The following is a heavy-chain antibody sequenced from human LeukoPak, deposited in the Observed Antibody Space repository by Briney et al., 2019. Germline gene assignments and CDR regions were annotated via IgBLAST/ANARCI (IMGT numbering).Heavy chain of an antibody. CDR2: ITSDGGRT. CDR3: ARSRGLDVHYYYYMDV. V-gene: IGHV3-64*01. J-gene: IGHJ6*03. CDR1: GFTFSSYA. Sequence: GGSLRLSCAASGFTFSSYAVHWVRQAPGKGLEYVSAITSDGGRTYYANSVKGRFTISRDNSKNTLYLQMGSLRAEDMAVYYCARSRGLDVHYYYYMDVWGKGTTVTVSS. D-gene: IGHD3-10*01.